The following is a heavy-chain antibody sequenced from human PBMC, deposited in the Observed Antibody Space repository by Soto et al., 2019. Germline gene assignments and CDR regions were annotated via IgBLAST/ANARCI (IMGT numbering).Heavy chain of an antibody. V-gene: IGHV1-2*02. D-gene: IGHD1-26*01. CDR1: GYTFTGYY. CDR3: AKGGAIVAAGTRVYLYNAMDV. CDR2: INPNSGDT. J-gene: IGHJ6*02. Sequence: ASVKVSCKASGYTFTGYYVHWVRQAPGQGLEWMGWINPNSGDTYLAQRFQGRVTMNRDTSIGTAYMELRGLTSDETAEYYCAKGGAIVAAGTRVYLYNAMDVWGQETTVTVSS.